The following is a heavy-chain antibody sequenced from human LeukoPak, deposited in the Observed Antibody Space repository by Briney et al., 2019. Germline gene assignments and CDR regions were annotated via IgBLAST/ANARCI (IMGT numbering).Heavy chain of an antibody. J-gene: IGHJ5*02. D-gene: IGHD3-22*01. CDR3: AKGSSGYYYDNWFDP. CDR2: ISGSSTST. V-gene: IGHV3-23*01. Sequence: GGSLRLSCAASGFTFSSYAMSWVRQAPGKGLEWVSVISGSSTSTYYADSVKGRFAISRDNSKNTLYLQMNSLRAEDTAVYYCAKGSSGYYYDNWFDPRGQGTLVTVSS. CDR1: GFTFSSYA.